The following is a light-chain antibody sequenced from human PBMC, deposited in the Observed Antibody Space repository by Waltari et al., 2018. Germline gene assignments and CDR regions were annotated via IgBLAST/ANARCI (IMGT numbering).Light chain of an antibody. CDR3: QERSNWPSWT. CDR1: QSVSRY. CDR2: DTS. Sequence: EIVLTQSPATLSLYPGERATLSCRASQSVSRYLAWYQQKSGQAPRLLIYDTSNRATGIPARFSGSGSGTDFILTINSVEAEDFAVYYCQERSNWPSWTFGQGTKVEIK. J-gene: IGKJ1*01. V-gene: IGKV3-11*01.